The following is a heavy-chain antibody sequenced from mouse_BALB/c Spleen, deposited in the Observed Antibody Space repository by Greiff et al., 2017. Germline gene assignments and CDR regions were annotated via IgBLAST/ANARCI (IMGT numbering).Heavy chain of an antibody. D-gene: IGHD2-3*01. CDR2: IYPYNGGT. CDR1: GYTFTDYN. V-gene: IGHV1S29*02. Sequence: EVQRVESGPELVKPGASVKISCKASGYTFTDYNMHWVKQSHGKSLEWIGYIYPYNGGTGYNQKFKSKATLTVDNSSSTAYMELRSLTSEDSAVYYCARMDDGYYGDWFAYWGQGTLVTVSA. J-gene: IGHJ3*01. CDR3: ARMDDGYYGDWFAY.